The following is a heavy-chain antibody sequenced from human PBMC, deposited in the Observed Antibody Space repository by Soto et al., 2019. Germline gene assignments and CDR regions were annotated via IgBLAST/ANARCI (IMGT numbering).Heavy chain of an antibody. CDR3: ARQSCSSTSCYSWVSWFDP. V-gene: IGHV4-59*08. Sequence: QVQLQESGPGLVKPSETLSLTCTVSGGSISSYYWSWIRQPPGKGLEWIGYIYYSGSTKYNPSLKRRVTISLETSKSPFSLKLSSVTAADTAVYYCARQSCSSTSCYSWVSWFDPWGQGTLVTVSS. D-gene: IGHD2-2*01. CDR1: GGSISSYY. J-gene: IGHJ5*02. CDR2: IYYSGST.